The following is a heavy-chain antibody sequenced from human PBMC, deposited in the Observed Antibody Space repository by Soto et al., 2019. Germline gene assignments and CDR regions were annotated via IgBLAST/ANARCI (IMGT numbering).Heavy chain of an antibody. J-gene: IGHJ5*02. CDR1: GFTFSSYS. CDR2: ISSSSSTI. D-gene: IGHD6-13*01. CDR3: AMHPERIAEIGWLEP. V-gene: IGHV3-48*01. Sequence: PGGPLRLSCRPSGFTFSSYSMNWVRQAPGKGLEGVSYISSSSSTIYKAASAKGRFTISRDQAKHSLYLQTNSPTPEDTAVYYCAMHPERIAEIGWLEPWGQGTLVTLSS.